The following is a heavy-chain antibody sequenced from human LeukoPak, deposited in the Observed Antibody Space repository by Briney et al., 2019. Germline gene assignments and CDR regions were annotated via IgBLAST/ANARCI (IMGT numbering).Heavy chain of an antibody. CDR3: ARGLYYYDSSGYSAHFDY. CDR1: GGSISSYY. Sequence: SETPSLTCTVSGGSISSYYWSWIRQPPGKGLEWIGYIYYSGSTSYNPSLKSRVTISVDTSKNQFSLKLSSVTAADTAVYYCARGLYYYDSSGYSAHFDYWGQGTLVTVSS. J-gene: IGHJ4*02. CDR2: IYYSGST. D-gene: IGHD3-22*01. V-gene: IGHV4-59*01.